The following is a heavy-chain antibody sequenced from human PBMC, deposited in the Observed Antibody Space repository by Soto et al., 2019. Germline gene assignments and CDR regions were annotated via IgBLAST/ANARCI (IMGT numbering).Heavy chain of an antibody. Sequence: QVQLVQSGAEVKKPGSSVKVSCKASGGTFSSYTISWVRQAPGQGLEWMGRIIPILGIANYAQKFQGRVTITADKSTSTADMELSSQRSEDTAVYYCATLRDYYYYMDVWGKGTTVTVSS. J-gene: IGHJ6*03. D-gene: IGHD5-12*01. CDR1: GGTFSSYT. CDR2: IIPILGIA. V-gene: IGHV1-69*02. CDR3: ATLRDYYYYMDV.